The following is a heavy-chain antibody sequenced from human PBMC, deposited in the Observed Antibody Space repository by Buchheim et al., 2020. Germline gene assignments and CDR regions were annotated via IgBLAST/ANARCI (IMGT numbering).Heavy chain of an antibody. CDR1: GFTFSNTW. CDR2: IISKTDGGTT. V-gene: IGHV3-15*01. Sequence: EVQLLESGGGLVKPGGSLRLSCAASGFTFSNTWMTWVRQAPGKGLEWVGRIISKTDGGTTDYAAPVRGRFTITRDDSTTMLYLQMNSLKIEDTSVYYCTTGDGYNPYWGQGTL. D-gene: IGHD5-24*01. CDR3: TTGDGYNPY. J-gene: IGHJ4*02.